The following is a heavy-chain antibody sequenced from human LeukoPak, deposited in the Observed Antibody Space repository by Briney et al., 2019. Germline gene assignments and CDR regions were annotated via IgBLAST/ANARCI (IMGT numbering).Heavy chain of an antibody. V-gene: IGHV4-59*01. Sequence: SETLSLTRTVSGGSISSYYWSWIRQPPGKGLEWIGYIYYSGSTNYNPSLKSRVTISVDTSKNQFSLKLSSVTAADTAVYYCARIVEVWNDGYYYMDVWGKGATVTVSS. J-gene: IGHJ6*03. D-gene: IGHD1-1*01. CDR3: ARIVEVWNDGYYYMDV. CDR2: IYYSGST. CDR1: GGSISSYY.